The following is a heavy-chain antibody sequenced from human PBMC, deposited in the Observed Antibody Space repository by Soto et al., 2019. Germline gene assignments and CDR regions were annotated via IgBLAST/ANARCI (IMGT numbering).Heavy chain of an antibody. Sequence: SETLSLTCAVCGGSISSYYWSWIRQPPGKGLEWIGYIYYSGSTNYNPSLKSRVTISVDTSKNQFSLKLSSVTAADTAVYYCASTGLLWFGESPVFDPWGQGTLVTVSS. CDR2: IYYSGST. CDR1: GGSISSYY. CDR3: ASTGLLWFGESPVFDP. D-gene: IGHD3-10*01. J-gene: IGHJ5*02. V-gene: IGHV4-59*01.